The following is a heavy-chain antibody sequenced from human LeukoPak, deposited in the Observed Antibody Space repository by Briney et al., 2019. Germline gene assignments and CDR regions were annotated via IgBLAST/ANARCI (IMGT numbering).Heavy chain of an antibody. CDR2: IKQDGSEK. D-gene: IGHD1-26*01. CDR1: GFTFSSYW. J-gene: IGHJ4*02. CDR3: ARDLGIVGASPFDY. V-gene: IGHV3-7*01. Sequence: PGGSLRLSCAASGFTFSSYWMSWVRQAPGKGLEWVANIKQDGSEKYYVDSVKGRFTISRDNAKNSLYLQMNSLRAEDTAVYYCARDLGIVGASPFDYWGQGTLVTVSS.